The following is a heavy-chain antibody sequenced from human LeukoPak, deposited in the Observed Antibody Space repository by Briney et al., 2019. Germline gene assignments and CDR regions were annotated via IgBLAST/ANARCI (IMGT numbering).Heavy chain of an antibody. Sequence: PGGSLRLSCAASGFTVSSNYMSWVRQAPGKGLEWVSVIYSGGSTYYADSVKGRFTISRDNSKNTLYLQMNSLRAEDTAVYYCATEKPAAIDYYYDGMDVWGQGATVTVSS. CDR1: GFTVSSNY. CDR3: ATEKPAAIDYYYDGMDV. V-gene: IGHV3-53*01. J-gene: IGHJ6*02. D-gene: IGHD2-2*01. CDR2: IYSGGST.